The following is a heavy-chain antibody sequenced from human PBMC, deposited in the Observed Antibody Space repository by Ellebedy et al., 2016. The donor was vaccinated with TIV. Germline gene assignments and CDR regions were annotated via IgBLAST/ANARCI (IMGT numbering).Heavy chain of an antibody. CDR1: GFTFSNYN. D-gene: IGHD2-2*01. CDR3: ARDRSYCSSISCRWNAFDI. CDR2: ITSSSNPI. Sequence: GESLKISXAASGFTFSNYNMNWVRQAPGKGLEWVSYITSSSNPIYYADSVKGRFTISRDNAKNSLYLQMNSLRDEDTAVYYCARDRSYCSSISCRWNAFDIWGQGTMVTVSS. J-gene: IGHJ3*02. V-gene: IGHV3-48*02.